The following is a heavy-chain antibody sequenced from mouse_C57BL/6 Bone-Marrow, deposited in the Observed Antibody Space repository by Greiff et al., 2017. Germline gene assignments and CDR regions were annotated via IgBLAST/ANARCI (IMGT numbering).Heavy chain of an antibody. CDR3: TKPTMNTASVWYAC. J-gene: IGHJ3*01. Sequence: VQLKESGTVLARPGASVKMSCKTSGYTFTSYWMHWVKQRPGQGLEWIGAIYPGNSDTSYNQKFKGKAKLTADTSASTAYMELSSLTNEESAVYYCTKPTMNTASVWYACWGQGALVTVSA. CDR2: IYPGNSDT. D-gene: IGHD2-10*01. V-gene: IGHV1-5*01. CDR1: GYTFTSYW.